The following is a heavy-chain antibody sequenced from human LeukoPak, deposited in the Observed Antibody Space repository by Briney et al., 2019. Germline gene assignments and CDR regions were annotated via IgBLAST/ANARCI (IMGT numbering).Heavy chain of an antibody. J-gene: IGHJ6*02. CDR3: ARAEGISIAVAGTNYGMDV. V-gene: IGHV1-8*01. D-gene: IGHD6-19*01. Sequence: GASVKVSCKASGYTFTSYDINGVRHATGQGLVWMGWMNPNSGNTGYAQKFQGRVTMTRNTSISTAYMELSSMRSEDTAVYYCARAEGISIAVAGTNYGMDVWGQGTTVTVSS. CDR1: GYTFTSYD. CDR2: MNPNSGNT.